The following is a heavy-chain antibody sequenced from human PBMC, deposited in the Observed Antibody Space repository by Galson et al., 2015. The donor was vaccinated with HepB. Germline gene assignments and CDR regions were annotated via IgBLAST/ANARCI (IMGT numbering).Heavy chain of an antibody. Sequence: QSGAEVKKPGESLQISCETSGYSFTTYWIGWVRQMPGKGLEWMGIIYPGDSDTRYSPSFKGQVTISADEPITTAYLQLNSLKASDTAVYYCARVGITMVRGVPAPNEYFDYWGQGTLVTVSS. CDR1: GYSFTTYW. CDR2: IYPGDSDT. CDR3: ARVGITMVRGVPAPNEYFDY. J-gene: IGHJ4*02. D-gene: IGHD3-10*01. V-gene: IGHV5-51*04.